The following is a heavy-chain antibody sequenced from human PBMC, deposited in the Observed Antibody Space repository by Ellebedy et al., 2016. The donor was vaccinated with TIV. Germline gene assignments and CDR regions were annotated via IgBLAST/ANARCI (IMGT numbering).Heavy chain of an antibody. CDR3: ARDEHYDSSGYNWFDP. Sequence: AASVKVSCKASGGTFSSYAISWVRQAPGQGLEWMGRIIPILGIANYAQKFQGRVTITADKSTSTAYMELSSLRSEDTAVYYCARDEHYDSSGYNWFDPWGQGTLVTVSS. CDR2: IIPILGIA. CDR1: GGTFSSYA. V-gene: IGHV1-69*04. D-gene: IGHD3-22*01. J-gene: IGHJ5*02.